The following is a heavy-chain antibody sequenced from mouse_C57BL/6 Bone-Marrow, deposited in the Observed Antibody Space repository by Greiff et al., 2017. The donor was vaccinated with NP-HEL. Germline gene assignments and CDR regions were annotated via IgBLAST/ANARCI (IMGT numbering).Heavy chain of an antibody. D-gene: IGHD2-3*01. CDR2: IYPRSGNT. CDR1: GYTFTSYG. CDR3: ARDWDGYLYYFDD. V-gene: IGHV1-81*01. J-gene: IGHJ2*01. Sequence: VKLQESGAELARPGASVKLSCKASGYTFTSYGISWVKQRTGQGLEWIGEIYPRSGNTYYNEKFKGKATLTADKSSSTAYMELRSLTSEDSAVYFCARDWDGYLYYFDDWGQGTTLTVSS.